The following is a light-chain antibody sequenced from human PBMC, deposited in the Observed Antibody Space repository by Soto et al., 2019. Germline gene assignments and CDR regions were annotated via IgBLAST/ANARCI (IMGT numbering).Light chain of an antibody. J-gene: IGKJ1*01. CDR2: GAS. CDR3: QQYTNSRWT. CDR1: QTVASNY. Sequence: PGARVTLSCRASQTVASNYFAWYQQRPGQAPRLLMNGASTRATGVPDRFSGSGSGTDFTLTISRLEPEDFAVYYCQQYTNSRWTFGQGTKVDIK. V-gene: IGKV3-20*01.